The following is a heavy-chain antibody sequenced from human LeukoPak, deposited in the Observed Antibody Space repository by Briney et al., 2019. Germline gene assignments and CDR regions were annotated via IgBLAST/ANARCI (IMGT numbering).Heavy chain of an antibody. J-gene: IGHJ5*02. CDR3: ARRQQQLGVNWFDP. CDR2: IYPDDSDA. CDR1: GYSFTTYW. V-gene: IGHV5-51*01. D-gene: IGHD6-13*01. Sequence: GESLKISCKGSGYSFTTYWIGWVRQMPGKGLEWMGIIYPDDSDARYSPSFQGQVTISADKSISTAYLQWSSLKASDTAMYYCARRQQQLGVNWFDPWGQGTLVTVSS.